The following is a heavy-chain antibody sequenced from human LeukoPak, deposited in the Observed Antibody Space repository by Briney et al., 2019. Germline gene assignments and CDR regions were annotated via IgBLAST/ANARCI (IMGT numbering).Heavy chain of an antibody. J-gene: IGHJ3*01. CDR3: AKEANYYVSGSYFSL. D-gene: IGHD3-10*01. V-gene: IGHV3-23*01. CDR1: GFTFSTYA. Sequence: GGSLRLSSAASGFTFSTYAMSWVRQAPGKGLKWVADISGSGADTYYADSVKGRFTISRDNSKNTLYLQMNSLRAEDTAVYHCAKEANYYVSGSYFSLWGQGTKVTVSS. CDR2: ISGSGADT.